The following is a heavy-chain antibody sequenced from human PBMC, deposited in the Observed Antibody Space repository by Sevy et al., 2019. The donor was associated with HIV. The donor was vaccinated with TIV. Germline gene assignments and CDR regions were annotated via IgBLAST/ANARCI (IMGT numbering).Heavy chain of an antibody. CDR2: ILSVGNIK. Sequence: GGSLRLSCAASGFTFSSYGLHWVRQAPGRGLEWVAGILSVGNIKYYIDSVKGRFTISRDDSKNTLYLQMNSLRAEDTAVYCCARESGSGWYIDHWGQGALVTVSS. D-gene: IGHD6-19*01. CDR1: GFTFSSYG. J-gene: IGHJ4*02. V-gene: IGHV3-33*01. CDR3: ARESGSGWYIDH.